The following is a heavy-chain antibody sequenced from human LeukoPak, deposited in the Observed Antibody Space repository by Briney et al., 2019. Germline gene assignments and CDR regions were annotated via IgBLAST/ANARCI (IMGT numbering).Heavy chain of an antibody. CDR2: ISGSGGST. Sequence: GGSLRLSCAASGFTFSSYAMSWVRQAPGKGLEWVSAISGSGGSTYYADSVKGRFTISRDNSKNTLYLQMNSLRAEDTAVYYCAKGPDPDYYYYGMGVWGQGTTVTVSS. J-gene: IGHJ6*02. CDR3: AKGPDPDYYYYGMGV. CDR1: GFTFSSYA. V-gene: IGHV3-23*01.